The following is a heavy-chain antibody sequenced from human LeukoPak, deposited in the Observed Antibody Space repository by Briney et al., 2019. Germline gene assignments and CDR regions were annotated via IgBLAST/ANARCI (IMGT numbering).Heavy chain of an antibody. J-gene: IGHJ4*02. V-gene: IGHV3-9*01. CDR1: GFTFDDYA. D-gene: IGHD6-19*01. CDR2: ISWNSGSI. CDR3: AKGGRSVALYYFDY. Sequence: ESGGSLRLSCAASGFTFDDYAMHWVRQAPGKGLEWVSGISWNSGSIGYADSVKGRFTISRDNAKNSLYLQMNSLRAEDTALYYCAKGGRSVALYYFDYWGQGTLVTVSS.